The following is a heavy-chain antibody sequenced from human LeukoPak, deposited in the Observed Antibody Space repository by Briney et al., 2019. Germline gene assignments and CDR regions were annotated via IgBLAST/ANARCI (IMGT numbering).Heavy chain of an antibody. CDR1: GGSISSGSYY. CDR3: ARGASSTYYYYYYMDV. J-gene: IGHJ6*03. Sequence: PSQTLSLTCTVSGGSISSGSYYWSWIRQPPGKGLEWIGSIYHSGSTYYNPSPKSRVTISVDTSKNQFSLKLSSVTAADTAVYYCARGASSTYYYYYYMDVWGKGTTVTVSS. D-gene: IGHD2-2*01. V-gene: IGHV4-39*07. CDR2: IYHSGST.